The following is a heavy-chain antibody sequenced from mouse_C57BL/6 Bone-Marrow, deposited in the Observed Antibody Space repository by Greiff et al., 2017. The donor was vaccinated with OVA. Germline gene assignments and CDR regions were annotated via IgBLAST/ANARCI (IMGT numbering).Heavy chain of an antibody. Sequence: EVHLVESGGGLVQPGGSLSLSCAASGFTFTDYYMSWVRQPPGKALEWLGFIRNKANGYTTEYSASVKGRFTISRDNSHSILYLQMHSLRAEASAPYYCPRYGTYAFDSCGQGTTLPVSS. J-gene: IGHJ2*01. CDR2: IRNKANGYTT. V-gene: IGHV7-3*01. CDR1: GFTFTDYY. D-gene: IGHD5-1*01. CDR3: PRYGTYAFDS.